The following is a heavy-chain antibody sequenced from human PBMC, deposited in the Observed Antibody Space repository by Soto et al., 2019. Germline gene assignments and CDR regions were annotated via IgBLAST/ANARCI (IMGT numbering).Heavy chain of an antibody. CDR1: GGSISSYY. D-gene: IGHD3-10*01. CDR3: ARSVEEGITMVRGVYFDY. V-gene: IGHV4-59*01. Sequence: SETLSLTCTVSGGSISSYYWSWIRQPPGKGLEWIGYIYYSGSTNYNPSLKSRVTISVDTSKNQFSLKLSSVFAADTAVYYFARSVEEGITMVRGVYFDYWGQGTLVTVSS. CDR2: IYYSGST. J-gene: IGHJ4*02.